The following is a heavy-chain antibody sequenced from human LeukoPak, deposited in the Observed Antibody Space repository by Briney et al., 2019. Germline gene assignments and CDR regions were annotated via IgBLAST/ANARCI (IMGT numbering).Heavy chain of an antibody. Sequence: PGGSLRLSCAASGLTFSGYEFNWVRQAPGKGLEWVSYISISGTTTHYADSVKGRFTTSRDNAKNSLYLQMNSLRGEDTAVYYCARARTSQQLNFFDIWGQGTMVTVSS. J-gene: IGHJ3*02. V-gene: IGHV3-48*03. CDR1: GLTFSGYE. D-gene: IGHD6-13*01. CDR3: ARARTSQQLNFFDI. CDR2: ISISGTTT.